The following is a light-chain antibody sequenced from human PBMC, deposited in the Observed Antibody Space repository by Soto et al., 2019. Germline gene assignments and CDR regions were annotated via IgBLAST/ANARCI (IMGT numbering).Light chain of an antibody. CDR1: SSDVGGYNY. J-gene: IGLJ2*01. Sequence: QSALTQPPSAYGSPGQSVTISCTGTSSDVGGYNYVSWYQQHPGKAPKLMIYEVTKRPSGVPDRFSGSKFGNTASLTVSGLQAEDEADYYCSSYAGSNNLFGGGTKLTVL. V-gene: IGLV2-8*01. CDR2: EVT. CDR3: SSYAGSNNL.